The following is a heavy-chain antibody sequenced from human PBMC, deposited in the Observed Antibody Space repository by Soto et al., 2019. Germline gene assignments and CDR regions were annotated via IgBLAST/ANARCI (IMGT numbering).Heavy chain of an antibody. J-gene: IGHJ5*02. V-gene: IGHV4-59*01. CDR2: IYYSGST. D-gene: IGHD3-3*01. CDR1: GGSISSYY. Sequence: SETLSLTCTVSGGSISSYYWSWIRQPPGKGLEWIGYIYYSGSTNYNPSLKSRVTISVDASKNQFSLKLSSVTAADTAVYYCARARITILGFDPWGQGTLVTVSA. CDR3: ARARITILGFDP.